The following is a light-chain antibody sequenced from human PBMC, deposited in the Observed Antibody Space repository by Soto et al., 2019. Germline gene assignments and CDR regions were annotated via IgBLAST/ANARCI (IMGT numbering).Light chain of an antibody. CDR2: GNS. CDR3: QSYDSSLSGYYV. V-gene: IGLV1-40*01. Sequence: QAVVTQPPSVSGAPGQRVTISCTGSSSNIGAGYDVHWYQQLPATAPKLLIYGNSNRPSGVPDRFSGSKSGTSASLAITGLQAEDEADYYCQSYDSSLSGYYVFGTGTKVTVL. J-gene: IGLJ1*01. CDR1: SSNIGAGYD.